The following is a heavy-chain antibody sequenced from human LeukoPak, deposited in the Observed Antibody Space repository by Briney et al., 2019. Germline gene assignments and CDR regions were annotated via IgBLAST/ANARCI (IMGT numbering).Heavy chain of an antibody. V-gene: IGHV3-15*07. Sequence: GGSLRLSCVSSGFTFPKVWLNWVRQAQGKDLEWVGRIKTNTDGEPTDYAAPVEGRFVISRDDSKKTLYLQMNSLRVDDTALYFCTTGIDDGGGYWGQGTMVTVSS. CDR3: TTGIDDGGGY. D-gene: IGHD1-1*01. CDR2: IKTNTDGEPT. J-gene: IGHJ4*02. CDR1: GFTFPKVW.